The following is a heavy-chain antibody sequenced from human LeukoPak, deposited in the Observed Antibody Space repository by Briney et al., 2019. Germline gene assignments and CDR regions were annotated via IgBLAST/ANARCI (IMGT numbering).Heavy chain of an antibody. Sequence: SVKVSCKASGGTFSSYAISWVRQAPGQGLEWMGGIIPIFGTANYAQKFQGRVTITADESTSTAYMELSSLRSEDTAVYYCARSQTYSGSYYPFDYWGQGTLVTVSS. CDR1: GGTFSSYA. D-gene: IGHD1-26*01. V-gene: IGHV1-69*13. J-gene: IGHJ4*02. CDR2: IIPIFGTA. CDR3: ARSQTYSGSYYPFDY.